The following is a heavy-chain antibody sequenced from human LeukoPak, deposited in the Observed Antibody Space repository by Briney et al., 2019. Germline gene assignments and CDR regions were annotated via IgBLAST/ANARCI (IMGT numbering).Heavy chain of an antibody. CDR3: AKTGNFGELSFDY. Sequence: GGSLRLSCAASGFTFSSYAMSWVRRAPGKGLEWVAFVRYDGSEKYYADSVKGRFIISRDDSKNTLYLQMNSLRAEDTAVYYCAKTGNFGELSFDYWGQGTLVTVSS. V-gene: IGHV3-30*02. D-gene: IGHD3-10*01. J-gene: IGHJ4*02. CDR2: VRYDGSEK. CDR1: GFTFSSYA.